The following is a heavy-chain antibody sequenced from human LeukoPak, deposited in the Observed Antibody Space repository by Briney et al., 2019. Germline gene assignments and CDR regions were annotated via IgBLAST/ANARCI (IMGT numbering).Heavy chain of an antibody. J-gene: IGHJ4*02. CDR1: GFTFSSYA. CDR2: ISGSGGNT. Sequence: PGGSLRLSCAASGFTFSSYAMRWVRQAPGKGLEWVSAISGSGGNTYYADSVKGRFTISRDNPKNTLYLQMNSLSAEDTAVLYCEKDQRDIVVVVAATLAFWGRGTLVTVSS. D-gene: IGHD2-15*01. V-gene: IGHV3-23*01. CDR3: EKDQRDIVVVVAATLAF.